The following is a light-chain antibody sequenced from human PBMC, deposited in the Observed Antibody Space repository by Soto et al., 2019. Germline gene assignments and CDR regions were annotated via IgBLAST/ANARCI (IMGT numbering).Light chain of an antibody. CDR2: DTS. CDR3: QQYGSSGT. Sequence: VLTQSPAILSLSPWERSPLSCRASQSVSSYLAWYQQKPGQAPRLLTYDTSNRATGVPARFSGSGSGTDFTLTISSLEPEDFAVYYCQQYGSSGTFGQGTKVDI. J-gene: IGKJ1*01. CDR1: QSVSSY. V-gene: IGKV3-11*01.